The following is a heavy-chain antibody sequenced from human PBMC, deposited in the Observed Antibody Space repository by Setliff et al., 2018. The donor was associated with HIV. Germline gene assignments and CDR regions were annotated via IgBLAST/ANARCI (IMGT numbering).Heavy chain of an antibody. D-gene: IGHD4-17*01. Sequence: GGSLRLSCVGSGFTFSDYGMSWVRQRPGQGLEWVSGINWRGNSTGYVDSVKGRFTILRDDAKKSLFLQMTSLRVEDTAVYYCARGSYGEVDYWGQGISVTVSS. V-gene: IGHV3-20*04. J-gene: IGHJ4*02. CDR3: ARGSYGEVDY. CDR1: GFTFSDYG. CDR2: INWRGNST.